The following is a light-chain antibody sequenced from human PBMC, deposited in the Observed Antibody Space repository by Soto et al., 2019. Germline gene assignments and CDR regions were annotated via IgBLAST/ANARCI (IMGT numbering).Light chain of an antibody. CDR2: GAS. J-gene: IGKJ1*01. Sequence: EIVMTQSPATQSVSPGERATLSCRASQSVSSNLAWYQQKPSQAPRLLIYGASTRATGIPARFSGSGSGTEFTLTISSLQSEDFAVYYCQQYNNWPPWTFGQGTKVEIK. CDR1: QSVSSN. CDR3: QQYNNWPPWT. V-gene: IGKV3-15*01.